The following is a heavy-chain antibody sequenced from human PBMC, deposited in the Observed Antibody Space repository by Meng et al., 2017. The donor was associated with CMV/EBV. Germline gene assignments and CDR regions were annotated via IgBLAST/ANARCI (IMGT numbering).Heavy chain of an antibody. D-gene: IGHD2-21*01. CDR3: ARDYAYSGNLAEYFQH. CDR1: GGTFSSYA. Sequence: SVKVSCKASGGTFSSYAISWVRQAPGQGLEWMGGIIPIFGTANYAQKFQGRVTITTDESTSTAYMELSSLRSEDTAVYYCARDYAYSGNLAEYFQHWGQGTLVTVSS. J-gene: IGHJ1*01. CDR2: IIPIFGTA. V-gene: IGHV1-69*05.